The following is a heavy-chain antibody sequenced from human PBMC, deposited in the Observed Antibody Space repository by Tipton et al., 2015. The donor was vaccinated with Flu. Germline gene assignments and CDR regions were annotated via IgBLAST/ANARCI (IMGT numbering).Heavy chain of an antibody. V-gene: IGHV4-59*01. CDR3: ARSADIGVYRYGMDV. D-gene: IGHD5-12*01. CDR2: VSFRGDT. Sequence: TLSLTCTVSGGSINNYYWSWVRQPPGKGLEYIGYVSFRGDTNYNPSLKTRVTTSVDTSKNQFFLKLTSVTAADTAVYYCARSADIGVYRYGMDVWGQGTTVTVSS. CDR1: GGSINNYY. J-gene: IGHJ6*02.